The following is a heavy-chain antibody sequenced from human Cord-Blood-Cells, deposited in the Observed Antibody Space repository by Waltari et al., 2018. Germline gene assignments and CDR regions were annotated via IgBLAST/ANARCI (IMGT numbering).Heavy chain of an antibody. D-gene: IGHD3-22*01. Sequence: QVQLVQSGAEVKKPGSSVKVSCKASGGTFSSYAISWVRQAPGQGLEWMGGIIPVLGIANYAQKVQGRVTITADESTSTAYMELSSLRSEDTAVYYCARLHYYDSSGYYYWYFDLWGRGTLVTVSS. CDR2: IIPVLGIA. CDR1: GGTFSSYA. V-gene: IGHV1-69*04. J-gene: IGHJ2*01. CDR3: ARLHYYDSSGYYYWYFDL.